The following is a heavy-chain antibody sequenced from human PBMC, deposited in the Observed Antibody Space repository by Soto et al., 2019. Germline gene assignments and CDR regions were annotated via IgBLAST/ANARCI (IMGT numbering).Heavy chain of an antibody. Sequence: EVQMVESGGGLVQPGGSLRLSCATSGFSFSRYWIHWVRQAPGKGLEWVSRIDNDGSSEIYADSVKGRFTTSRDNAKDTLYLQMNSLRAEDTAVYYCARGGDYHVYDVWGQGTMVTVSS. CDR1: GFSFSRYW. D-gene: IGHD2-21*02. V-gene: IGHV3-74*01. CDR2: IDNDGSSE. J-gene: IGHJ3*01. CDR3: ARGGDYHVYDV.